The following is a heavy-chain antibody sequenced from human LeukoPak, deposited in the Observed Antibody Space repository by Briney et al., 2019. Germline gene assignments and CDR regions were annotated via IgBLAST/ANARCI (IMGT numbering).Heavy chain of an antibody. Sequence: GGSLRLSCAASGFTFSSYWMTWVRQAPGKGLEWVANIKQDGSEKFYVDSVKGRFTISRDSAKNSLYLQMNSLRAEDTAVYYCAKSSSSFDYWGQGTLVTVSS. J-gene: IGHJ4*02. CDR1: GFTFSSYW. V-gene: IGHV3-7*03. CDR3: AKSSSSFDY. CDR2: IKQDGSEK. D-gene: IGHD6-6*01.